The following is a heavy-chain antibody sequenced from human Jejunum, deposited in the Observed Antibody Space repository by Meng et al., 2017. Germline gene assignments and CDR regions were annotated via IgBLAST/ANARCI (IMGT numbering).Heavy chain of an antibody. Sequence: SETLSLTCTVSGGSMSNHYWNWIRQLAGEGLEWIGRIYLSGNTNYKPSLESLVTMSLDTSKNLYSLKLSSVTAANTGVYYCARGVGDYGWYFDPWGQGTLVTVSS. CDR2: IYLSGNT. CDR1: GGSMSNHY. J-gene: IGHJ4*02. D-gene: IGHD4-17*01. V-gene: IGHV4-4*07. CDR3: ARGVGDYGWYFDP.